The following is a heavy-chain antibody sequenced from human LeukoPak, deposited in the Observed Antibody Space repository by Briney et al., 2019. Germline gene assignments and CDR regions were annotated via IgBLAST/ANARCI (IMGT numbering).Heavy chain of an antibody. CDR2: MYSRGGT. CDR1: GGSFSSGSYY. CDR3: ARERPGGGSSHDY. D-gene: IGHD1-26*01. J-gene: IGHJ4*02. V-gene: IGHV4-61*02. Sequence: SETLSLTCSVSGGSFSSGSYYWSWIRKPAGKGLEWVGRMYSRGGTDYNASLKSRLTISVDTSKNEMSLKLNSVTAAGAAVYYCARERPGGGSSHDYWGQGTLVTVSS.